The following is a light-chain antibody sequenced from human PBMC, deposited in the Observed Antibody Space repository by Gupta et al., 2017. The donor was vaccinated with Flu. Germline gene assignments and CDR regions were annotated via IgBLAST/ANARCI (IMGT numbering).Light chain of an antibody. CDR2: DVS. Sequence: SALTQPPPVSGSPGHSITIPCSGTSSDIGSYDYVSWYQQSPGIAPKLMIYDVSNRPSGISDRFSGSKSGNTASLTISGLQAEDEADYYCSSYAATGALALFGGGTKVTVL. V-gene: IGLV2-14*01. CDR3: SSYAATGALAL. CDR1: SSDIGSYDY. J-gene: IGLJ2*01.